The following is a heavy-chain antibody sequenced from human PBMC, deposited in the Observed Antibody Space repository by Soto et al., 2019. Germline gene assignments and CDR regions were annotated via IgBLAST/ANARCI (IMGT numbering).Heavy chain of an antibody. CDR2: INPNSGGT. Sequence: QVQLVQSGAEVKKPGASVKVSCKASGYTFTGYYMHWVRQAPGQGLEWMGWINPNSGGTNYAQKFQGWVNMTRDTSISTAYMELSRLRSDDTAVYYCAILGMAVAGEYYFDYWGQGTLVTVSS. CDR3: AILGMAVAGEYYFDY. V-gene: IGHV1-2*04. J-gene: IGHJ4*02. CDR1: GYTFTGYY. D-gene: IGHD6-19*01.